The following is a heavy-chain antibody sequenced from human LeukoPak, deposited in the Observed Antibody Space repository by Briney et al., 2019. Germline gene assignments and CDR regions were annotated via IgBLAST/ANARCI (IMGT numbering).Heavy chain of an antibody. V-gene: IGHV3-64D*06. Sequence: PGGSLRLSCSASGFTFSSYAMHWVRQAPGKGLEYVSAISSNGGSTYYADSVKGRFTISRDNSKNTLYLQMSSLRAEDTAVYYCVKDLVRHKEPVYYFDYWGQGTLVTVSS. CDR3: VKDLVRHKEPVYYFDY. D-gene: IGHD3-16*01. CDR2: ISSNGGST. J-gene: IGHJ4*02. CDR1: GFTFSSYA.